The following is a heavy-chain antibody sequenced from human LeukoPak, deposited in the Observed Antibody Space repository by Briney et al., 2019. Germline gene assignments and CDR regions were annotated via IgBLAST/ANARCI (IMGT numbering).Heavy chain of an antibody. J-gene: IGHJ4*02. CDR1: GFTFSSYS. V-gene: IGHV3-21*01. CDR2: ISSSSSYI. D-gene: IGHD6-13*01. CDR3: ARDRQQLIIYYFAY. Sequence: GGSLRLSCAASGFTFSSYSMNWVRQAPGKGLEWVSSISSSSSYIYYADSVKGRFTISRDNAKNSLYLQMNSLRAEDTAVYYCARDRQQLIIYYFAYWGQGPLVTVSS.